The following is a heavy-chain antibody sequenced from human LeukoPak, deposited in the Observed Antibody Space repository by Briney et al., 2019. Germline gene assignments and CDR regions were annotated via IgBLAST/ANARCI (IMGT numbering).Heavy chain of an antibody. CDR3: ARVYPRYWYFDL. Sequence: SETLSLTCTVSGGSISSYYWSWIRQPPGKGLEWIGYIYYSGSTNYNPSLKSRVTISVDTSKNQFSLKLSSVTAADTAVYYCARVYPRYWYFDLWGRGTLVTVSS. CDR2: IYYSGST. D-gene: IGHD5/OR15-5a*01. V-gene: IGHV4-59*01. CDR1: GGSISSYY. J-gene: IGHJ2*01.